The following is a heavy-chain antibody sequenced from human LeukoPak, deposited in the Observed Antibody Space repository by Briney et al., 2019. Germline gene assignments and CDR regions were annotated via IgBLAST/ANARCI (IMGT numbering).Heavy chain of an antibody. CDR2: IYLGDPDT. V-gene: IGHV5-51*01. D-gene: IGHD2-21*02. Sequence: GESLKISCKGSGYSFTSYWIGRVRQMPGKGLEWMGIIYLGDPDTRYSPSFQGQVTISADKSINTVYLQWSSLKASDTAMYYCARHSRGAGDGFDYWGQGTLVTVSS. CDR3: ARHSRGAGDGFDY. J-gene: IGHJ4*02. CDR1: GYSFTSYW.